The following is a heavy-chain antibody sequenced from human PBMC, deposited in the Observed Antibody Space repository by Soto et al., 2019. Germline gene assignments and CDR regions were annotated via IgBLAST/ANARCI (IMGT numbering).Heavy chain of an antibody. J-gene: IGHJ4*02. V-gene: IGHV4-59*01. Sequence: PSETLSLTCTVSGGSISSYYWSWIRQPPGKGLEWIGYIYYSGSTNYNPSLKSQVTISVDTSKNQFSLKLTSVTAADTAVYYCARHSGTYYDFDYWGQGTLVTVS. CDR1: GGSISSYY. CDR3: ARHSGTYYDFDY. CDR2: IYYSGST. D-gene: IGHD1-26*01.